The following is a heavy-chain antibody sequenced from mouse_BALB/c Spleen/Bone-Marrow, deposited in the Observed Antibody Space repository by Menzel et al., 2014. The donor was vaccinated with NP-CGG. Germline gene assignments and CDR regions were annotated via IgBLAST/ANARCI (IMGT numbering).Heavy chain of an antibody. D-gene: IGHD1-2*01. V-gene: IGHV7-3*02. Sequence: VQLQQSGGVLVQPGGSLRLSCEASGFTFTDFYMNWVRQPPGKALEWLGFIRNKANGYTTEYSASVKGRFTISRDNSQSILYLQMNTLRAEDSATYYCARDVGRLLFDYWGQGTTLTVSS. CDR2: IRNKANGYTT. CDR3: ARDVGRLLFDY. J-gene: IGHJ2*01. CDR1: GFTFTDFY.